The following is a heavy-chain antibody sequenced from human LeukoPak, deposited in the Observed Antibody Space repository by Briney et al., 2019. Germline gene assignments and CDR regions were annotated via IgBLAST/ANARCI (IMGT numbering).Heavy chain of an antibody. CDR1: GGSISSTSSH. CDR3: ARLNYYGFDY. CDR2: IYYSGST. D-gene: IGHD1-26*01. Sequence: PSETLSLTCTVSGGSISSTSSHWGWIRQPPGKGLEWIATIYYSGSTYYNASLKSRITIAVDTSKSQFSLKLSSVTAADTAVYYCARLNYYGFDYWGQGTLVTFSS. V-gene: IGHV4-39*01. J-gene: IGHJ4*02.